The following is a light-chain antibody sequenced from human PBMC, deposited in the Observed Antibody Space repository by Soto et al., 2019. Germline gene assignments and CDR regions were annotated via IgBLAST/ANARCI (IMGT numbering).Light chain of an antibody. V-gene: IGKV3-11*01. J-gene: IGKJ5*01. CDR3: QQRNYWQVT. CDR1: QSVSSY. Sequence: VMLTRSPVTLSLTPMEISTPAVMCSQSVSSYLAWYQQKPGKAPRLLIYDVSNRATGIPARFSGSGSGTDFTLTISSLEPEDFAVYYCQQRNYWQVTFGQGGLLEVK. CDR2: DVS.